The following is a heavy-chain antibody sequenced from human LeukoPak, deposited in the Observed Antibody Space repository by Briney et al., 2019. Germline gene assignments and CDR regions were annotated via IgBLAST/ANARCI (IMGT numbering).Heavy chain of an antibody. CDR1: GFTVSSNY. Sequence: QSGGSLSLSCAASGFTVSSNYMSWVRKAPGQGLKWVSVIYSGGSTYYADSVKGRFTISRDNSKNTLYLQMNSLRAEDTAVYYCAKPYGSGDPGFDPWGQGTLVTVSS. V-gene: IGHV3-53*01. CDR3: AKPYGSGDPGFDP. J-gene: IGHJ5*02. CDR2: IYSGGST. D-gene: IGHD3-10*01.